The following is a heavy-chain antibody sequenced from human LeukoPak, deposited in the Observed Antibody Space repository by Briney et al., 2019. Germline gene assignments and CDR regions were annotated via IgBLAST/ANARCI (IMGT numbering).Heavy chain of an antibody. CDR1: GFTFSDYT. Sequence: PGGSLRLSCAASGFTFSDYTMNWVRQAPGKGLEWVSSISGSTRYIYYADSVKGRFTISRDNARNSLYLQMNSLRAEDTAVYYCARERLWSPNWFDPWGQGTLVTVSS. CDR3: ARERLWSPNWFDP. D-gene: IGHD3-10*01. J-gene: IGHJ5*02. CDR2: ISGSTRYI. V-gene: IGHV3-21*01.